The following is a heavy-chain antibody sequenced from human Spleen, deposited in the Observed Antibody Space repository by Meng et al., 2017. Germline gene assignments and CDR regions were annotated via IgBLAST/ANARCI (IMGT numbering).Heavy chain of an antibody. CDR3: ARDMVANDYYNGLDV. CDR1: GFSFSEYY. J-gene: IGHJ6*02. D-gene: IGHD5-12*01. Sequence: GESLKISCAASGFSFSEYYMTWIRQAPGRGLEWVSYISSSGSTKYYRDSVKGRFTISRDNAKNSLYLQMNSLRAEDTALYYCARDMVANDYYNGLDVWGQGTLVTVSS. V-gene: IGHV3-11*04. CDR2: ISSSGSTK.